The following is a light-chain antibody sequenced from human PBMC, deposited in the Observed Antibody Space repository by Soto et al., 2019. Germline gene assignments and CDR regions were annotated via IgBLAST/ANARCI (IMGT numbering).Light chain of an antibody. CDR1: QGIGTF. J-gene: IGKJ5*01. V-gene: IGKV1-33*01. Sequence: DIQMTQSPSSLSASIGDRVTITCQASQGIGTFLNWFQQRPGRAPKLMIYDASTLETGVPSRCSGSGSGSDFTFTISGLQPEDIATYYCQQYDVLPPTFGQGTRLEI. CDR3: QQYDVLPPT. CDR2: DAS.